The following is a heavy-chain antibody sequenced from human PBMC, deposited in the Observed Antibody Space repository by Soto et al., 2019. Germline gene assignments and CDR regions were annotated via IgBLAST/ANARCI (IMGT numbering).Heavy chain of an antibody. CDR1: GFTFRNNW. J-gene: IGHJ4*02. CDR2: INNDGSRA. V-gene: IGHV3-74*01. CDR3: VNGGWLGD. D-gene: IGHD3-10*01. Sequence: EVQLVESGGGLVQPGVSLRLSCVASGFTFRNNWMHWARQAPGKGLVWVAHINNDGSRAIYADSVKGRFTISRDNAKNTLFLLMGSLRVEDTAVYYCVNGGWLGDWGQGTLVTVSS.